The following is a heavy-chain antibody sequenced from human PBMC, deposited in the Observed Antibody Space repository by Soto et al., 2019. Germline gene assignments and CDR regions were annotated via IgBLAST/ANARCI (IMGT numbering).Heavy chain of an antibody. CDR1: GFTFSYYW. V-gene: IGHV3-74*01. Sequence: PGGSLRLSCAASGFTFSYYWMHWVRKAPGKGLVWVSRIHSDGSSTTYADFVKGRFIISRDNARNTVDLQMNSVRVEDSALYYCARGDRGAFDLWGQGTVVTVSS. J-gene: IGHJ3*01. D-gene: IGHD1-26*01. CDR3: ARGDRGAFDL. CDR2: IHSDGSST.